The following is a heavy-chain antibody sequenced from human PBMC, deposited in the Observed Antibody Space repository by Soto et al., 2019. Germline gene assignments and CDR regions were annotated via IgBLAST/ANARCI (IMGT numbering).Heavy chain of an antibody. CDR1: GGSISSYY. Sequence: SETLSLTCTVSGGSISSYYWSWIRQPPGKGLEWIGYIYYSGSTNYNPSLKRRVTISVDTSKNQFSLKLSSVTAADTAVYYCARDHYSGSYYYYYGMDVWGQGTTVTVSS. CDR2: IYYSGST. V-gene: IGHV4-59*01. J-gene: IGHJ6*02. CDR3: ARDHYSGSYYYYYGMDV. D-gene: IGHD1-26*01.